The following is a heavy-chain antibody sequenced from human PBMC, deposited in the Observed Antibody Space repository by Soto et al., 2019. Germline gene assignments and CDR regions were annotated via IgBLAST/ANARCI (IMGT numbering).Heavy chain of an antibody. J-gene: IGHJ5*02. Sequence: SETLSLTCTISGGFISSSSYFWAWIRQSPGKGLEWIGSIDYTGTTYNNPSLKSRVTMSVDTSKNHFSLKVDSVTAADTALYYCCRRAPEGFDPWGQGTLVT. V-gene: IGHV4-39*02. CDR2: IDYTGTT. CDR3: CRRAPEGFDP. CDR1: GGFISSSSYF.